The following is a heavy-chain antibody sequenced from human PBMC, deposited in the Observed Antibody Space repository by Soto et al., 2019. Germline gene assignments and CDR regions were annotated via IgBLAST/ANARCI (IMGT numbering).Heavy chain of an antibody. V-gene: IGHV3-30-3*01. CDR3: ARDSKPADEISGAFDI. J-gene: IGHJ3*02. CDR1: GFTFSSYA. CDR2: ISYDGSNK. Sequence: HPGGSLRLSCAASGFTFSSYAMHWVRQAPGKGLEWVAVISYDGSNKYYADSVKGRFTISRDNSKNTLYLQMNSLRAEDTAVYYCARDSKPADEISGAFDIWGQGTMVTVSS. D-gene: IGHD3-22*01.